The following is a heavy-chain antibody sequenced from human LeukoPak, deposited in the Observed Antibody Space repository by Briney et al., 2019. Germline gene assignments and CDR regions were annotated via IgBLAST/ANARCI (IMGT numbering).Heavy chain of an antibody. Sequence: GGSLRLSCAASGFTFSSYPLHWVRQAPGRGLEWVTLISYDGSKIYYADSVKGRFSISRDNAKNSLYLQLNSLRAEDTALYYCARVDAYSSSSTNRDYDYFDYWGQGTLVTVSS. D-gene: IGHD6-6*01. J-gene: IGHJ4*02. CDR3: ARVDAYSSSSTNRDYDYFDY. CDR1: GFTFSSYP. V-gene: IGHV3-30-3*01. CDR2: ISYDGSKI.